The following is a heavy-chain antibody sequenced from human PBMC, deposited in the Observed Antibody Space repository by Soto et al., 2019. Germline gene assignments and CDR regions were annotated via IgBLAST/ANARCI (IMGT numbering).Heavy chain of an antibody. D-gene: IGHD3-22*01. CDR3: ARGAYYDSSGFSAY. Sequence: ASVKVSCKASGYTFTSYGISWVRQAPGQGLEWMGWISAYNGNTNYAQKLQGRVTMTTDTSTSTAYKELRSLRSDDTAVYYCARGAYYDSSGFSAYWGQGTLVTVSS. CDR1: GYTFTSYG. CDR2: ISAYNGNT. J-gene: IGHJ4*02. V-gene: IGHV1-18*01.